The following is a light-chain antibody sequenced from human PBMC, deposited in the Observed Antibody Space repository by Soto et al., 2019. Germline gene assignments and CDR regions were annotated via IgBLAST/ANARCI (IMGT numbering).Light chain of an antibody. CDR2: GAS. CDR1: QSVSSSY. V-gene: IGKV3-20*01. CDR3: QQYGSSPWT. Sequence: EIVLTRSPGTLSLSPGERATLSCRASQSVSSSYLAWYQQKPGQAPRLLIYGASSRATGIPDRFSSSGSGTDFTLTISRLEPEDFAVYYCQQYGSSPWTFGQGTKVDIK. J-gene: IGKJ1*01.